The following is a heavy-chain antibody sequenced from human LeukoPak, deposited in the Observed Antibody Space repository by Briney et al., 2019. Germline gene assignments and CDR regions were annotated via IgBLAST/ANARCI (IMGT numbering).Heavy chain of an antibody. CDR2: TYYRSKWYN. V-gene: IGHV6-1*01. J-gene: IGHJ4*02. CDR3: ARDPKSLKWNSNFDC. Sequence: SQTLSLTCAISGDSVSSNSGTWNWIRQSPSRGLEWLGRTYYRSKWYNDYAVSVKSRITINPDTSKNQFSLQLNSVTPEDTAVYYCARDPKSLKWNSNFDCWGQGTLVTVSS. CDR1: GDSVSSNSGT. D-gene: IGHD1-7*01.